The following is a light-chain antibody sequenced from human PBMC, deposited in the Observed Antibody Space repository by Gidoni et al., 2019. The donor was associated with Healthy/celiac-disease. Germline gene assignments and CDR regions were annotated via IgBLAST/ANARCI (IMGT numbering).Light chain of an antibody. J-gene: IGKJ1*01. V-gene: IGKV4-1*01. CDR3: QQYYSTPPT. CDR1: QSVLYSSNNKNY. Sequence: DIVMTQSPDSLAVSLGERATINCKSSQSVLYSSNNKNYLAWYQQKPGQPPKLLIYWASTRESGVPDRFSGSGSGTDFTLTISSLQAEDAAVYYCQQYYSTPPTFGQGTKVEIK. CDR2: WAS.